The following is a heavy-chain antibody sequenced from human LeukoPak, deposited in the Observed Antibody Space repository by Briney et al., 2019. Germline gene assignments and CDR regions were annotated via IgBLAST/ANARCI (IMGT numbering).Heavy chain of an antibody. Sequence: PGGSLRLSCAASGFTFSSYGMHWVRQAPGKGLEWVAVISYDGSNKYYADSVKGRFTISRDNSKNTLYLQMNSLRAEDTAVYYCAKDYKQLLPGYWGQGTLVTVSS. CDR3: AKDYKQLLPGY. D-gene: IGHD6-6*01. CDR2: ISYDGSNK. J-gene: IGHJ4*02. CDR1: GFTFSSYG. V-gene: IGHV3-30*18.